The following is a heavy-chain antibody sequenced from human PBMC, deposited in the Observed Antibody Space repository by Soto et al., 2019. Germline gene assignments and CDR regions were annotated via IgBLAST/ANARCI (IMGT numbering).Heavy chain of an antibody. CDR3: AKGTPAYYDYVWGSYRYETLDY. D-gene: IGHD3-16*02. J-gene: IGHJ4*02. V-gene: IGHV3-23*01. CDR1: GFTFSSYA. Sequence: GESLKISCAASGFTFSSYAMSWVRQAPGKGLEWVSAISGSGGSTYYADSVKGRFTISRDNSKNTLYLQMNSLRAEDTAVYYCAKGTPAYYDYVWGSYRYETLDYWGQGTLVTVSS. CDR2: ISGSGGST.